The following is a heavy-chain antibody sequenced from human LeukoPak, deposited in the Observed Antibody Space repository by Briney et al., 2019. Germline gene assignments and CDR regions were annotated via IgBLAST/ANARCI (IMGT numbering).Heavy chain of an antibody. V-gene: IGHV4-39*01. CDR1: GGSISSSSYY. CDR3: ARPPKVPGELLSES. CDR2: FYYSGST. Sequence: PSETLSLTCTVSGGSISSSSYYWGWIRQPPGKGLEWIGSFYYSGSTYYNPSLKSRVTISVDTSKSQFSLKLSSLTAADTAVYYCARPPKVPGELLSESWGQGTLVTVSS. J-gene: IGHJ5*02. D-gene: IGHD3-10*01.